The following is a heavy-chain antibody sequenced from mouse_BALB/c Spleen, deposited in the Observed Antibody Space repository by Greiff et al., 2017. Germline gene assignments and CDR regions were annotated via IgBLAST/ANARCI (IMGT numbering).Heavy chain of an antibody. V-gene: IGHV14-4*02. Sequence: EVKLQESGAELVRSGASVKLSCTASGFNIKDYYMHWVKQRPEQGLEWIGWIDPENGDTEYAPKFQGKATMTADTSSNTAYLQLSSLTSEDTAVYYCNAWGYDPHYYAMDYWGQGTSVTVSS. CDR2: IDPENGDT. J-gene: IGHJ4*01. CDR3: NAWGYDPHYYAMDY. D-gene: IGHD2-14*01. CDR1: GFNIKDYY.